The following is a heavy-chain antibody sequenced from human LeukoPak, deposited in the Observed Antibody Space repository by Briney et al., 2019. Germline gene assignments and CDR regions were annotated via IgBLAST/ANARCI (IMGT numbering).Heavy chain of an antibody. J-gene: IGHJ4*02. CDR2: IYYGGST. CDR3: ARGKYSSGWYNLDY. CDR1: TVTISSNH. V-gene: IGHV4-59*01. Sequence: PSETLSRTCTVSTVTISSNHWVWIPPPQGHELVWMGYIYYGGSTNYNPSLKSRVTISVDTSKNQFSLKLSSVTAADTAVYYCARGKYSSGWYNLDYWGQGTLVTVSS. D-gene: IGHD6-19*01.